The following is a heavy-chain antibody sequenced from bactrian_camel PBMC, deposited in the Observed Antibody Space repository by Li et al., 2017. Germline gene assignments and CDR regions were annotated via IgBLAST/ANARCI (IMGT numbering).Heavy chain of an antibody. J-gene: IGHJ6*01. V-gene: IGHV3-2*01. CDR3: VTDRDGASWSLGY. D-gene: IGHD6*01. Sequence: HVQLVESGGGLVQPGGSLRLSCAASGFAFSSNYMTWVRQAPGKGLEWVSSIFSDGSIAYYADSVKGRFTSSRDYDKNTVYLQMNDLNAEDTSLYYCVTDRDGASWSLGYWGQGTQVTVS. CDR1: GFAFSSNY. CDR2: IFSDGSIA.